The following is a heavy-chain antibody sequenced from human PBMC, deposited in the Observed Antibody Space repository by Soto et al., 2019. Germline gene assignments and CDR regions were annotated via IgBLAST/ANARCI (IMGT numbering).Heavy chain of an antibody. V-gene: IGHV4-59*01. CDR3: ARERGGSYGVYDI. D-gene: IGHD1-26*01. J-gene: IGHJ3*02. Sequence: SETPSLTCNVFGGSISGYYWSWVRRRPGKGLEWIGWVYDRGSRTYGPAVKGRGARAADTSRNQFSLKLTAVTAADTAVYYCARERGGSYGVYDIWGQGTMVT. CDR2: VYDRGSR. CDR1: GGSISGYY.